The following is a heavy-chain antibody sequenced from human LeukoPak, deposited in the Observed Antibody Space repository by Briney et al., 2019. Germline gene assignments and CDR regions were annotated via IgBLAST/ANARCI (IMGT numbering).Heavy chain of an antibody. V-gene: IGHV3-48*02. CDR1: GFTFSSYS. CDR2: ISSSSSTI. J-gene: IGHJ4*02. CDR3: ARARRIVGATVYFDY. D-gene: IGHD1-26*01. Sequence: GGSLRLSCAASGFTFSSYSMNWVRQAPGKGLEWVSYISSSSSTIYYADSVKGRFTISRDNAKNSLYLQMNSLRDEDTAVYYCARARRIVGATVYFDYWGQGTLVTVSS.